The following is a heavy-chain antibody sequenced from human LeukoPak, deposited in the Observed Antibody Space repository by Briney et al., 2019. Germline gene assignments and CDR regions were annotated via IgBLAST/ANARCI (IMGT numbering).Heavy chain of an antibody. D-gene: IGHD4-23*01. CDR1: GFTVSSNY. Sequence: GGSLRLSCAASGFTVSSNYMTWVRQAPGEGLEWVSTIYSTGDTSYADSVKGRFTISRDNSKNTLFLQMNSLRAEDTAVYYCAKERKLLPFDCWGQGTLVTVSS. CDR3: AKERKLLPFDC. V-gene: IGHV3-66*03. CDR2: IYSTGDT. J-gene: IGHJ4*02.